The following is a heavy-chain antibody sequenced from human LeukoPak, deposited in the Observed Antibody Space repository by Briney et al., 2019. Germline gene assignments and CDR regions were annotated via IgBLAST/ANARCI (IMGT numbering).Heavy chain of an antibody. CDR3: AIGHYRNIPG. Sequence: GGSLRLSCAPPGFTPIRNTRNWAPQPPGRGLEWVSVIYTDGSTYYADSVRARFSISRDDSKNTLSLQMNSLRAEDTAVYYCAIGHYRNIPGWGQGTLVTVSS. CDR1: GFTPIRNT. V-gene: IGHV3-66*01. CDR2: IYTDGST. J-gene: IGHJ4*02. D-gene: IGHD1/OR15-1a*01.